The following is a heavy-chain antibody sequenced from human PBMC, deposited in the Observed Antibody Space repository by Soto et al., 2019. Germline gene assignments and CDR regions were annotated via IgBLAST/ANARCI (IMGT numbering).Heavy chain of an antibody. J-gene: IGHJ1*01. CDR2: IYYSGST. V-gene: IGHV4-59*08. D-gene: IGHD6-19*01. CDR1: GGSISSYY. Sequence: PSETLSLTCTVSGGSISSYYCSWIRQPPGKGLEWIGYIYYSGSTNYNPSLKSRVTISVDTSKNQFSLKLSSVTAADTAVYYCARLMRYSRGWTFDVFQHWGQGTLVTSPQ. CDR3: ARLMRYSRGWTFDVFQH.